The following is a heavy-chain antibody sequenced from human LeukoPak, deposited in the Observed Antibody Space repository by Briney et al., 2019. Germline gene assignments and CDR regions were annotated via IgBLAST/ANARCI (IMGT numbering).Heavy chain of an antibody. D-gene: IGHD5-18*01. Sequence: SETLSLTCTVSGGSISSSSYYRGWIRQPPGKGLEWIGSIYYSGSTYYNPSLKSRVTISVDTSKNQFSLKLSSVTAADTAVYYCAREGYSYGCMAWGQGTLVTVSS. J-gene: IGHJ5*02. CDR2: IYYSGST. CDR3: AREGYSYGCMA. CDR1: GGSISSSSYY. V-gene: IGHV4-39*07.